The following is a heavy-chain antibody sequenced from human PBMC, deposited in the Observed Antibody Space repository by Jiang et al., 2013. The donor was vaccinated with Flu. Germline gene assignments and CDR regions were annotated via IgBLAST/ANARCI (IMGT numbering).Heavy chain of an antibody. CDR1: Y. CDR3: ARKNVLQFLNWDQSYYYQHMDV. V-gene: IGHV4-34*01. D-gene: IGHD3-3*01. Sequence: YWTWIRQPPGKGLEWVGEITQTGRVKYNPSLESRVSISLDTSNKQFSLRLTSVTAADTAMYFCARKNVLQFLNWDQSYYYQHMDVWGKGTMVTVSS. J-gene: IGHJ6*03. CDR2: ITQTGRV.